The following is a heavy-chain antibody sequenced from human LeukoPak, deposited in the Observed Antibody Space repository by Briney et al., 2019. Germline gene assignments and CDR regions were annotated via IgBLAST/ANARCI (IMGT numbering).Heavy chain of an antibody. D-gene: IGHD6-19*01. CDR1: GFTVSSNY. CDR2: IYSGGST. Sequence: PGGSLRLSCAASGFTVSSNYMSWVRQAPGKGLEWVSVIYSGGSTYYADSVKGRFTISRDNSKNTLYLQMNSLRAEDTAVYYCARAVAARTPCDYWGQGTLVTVSS. V-gene: IGHV3-66*01. CDR3: ARAVAARTPCDY. J-gene: IGHJ4*02.